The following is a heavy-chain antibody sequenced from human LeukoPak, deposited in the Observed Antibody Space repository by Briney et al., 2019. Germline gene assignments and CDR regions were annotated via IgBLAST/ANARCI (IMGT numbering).Heavy chain of an antibody. CDR1: GYTFTDYY. Sequence: ASVKISCKASGYTFTDYYMHWVQQAPGKALEWMGRVDPADGETIYAEKFQGRVTITADTSTDTAYMVLSSLRSEDTAVFYCATLAGSSPDYFDYWGQGTLVTVSS. V-gene: IGHV1-69-2*01. J-gene: IGHJ4*02. CDR3: ATLAGSSPDYFDY. CDR2: VDPADGET. D-gene: IGHD2-2*01.